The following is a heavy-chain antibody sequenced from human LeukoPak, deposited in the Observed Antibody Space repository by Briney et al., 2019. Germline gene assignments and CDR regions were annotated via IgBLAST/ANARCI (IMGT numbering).Heavy chain of an antibody. J-gene: IGHJ4*02. CDR1: GFTFSSYG. D-gene: IGHD6-13*01. CDR2: ISYDGSNK. V-gene: IGHV3-30*18. Sequence: GRSLRLSCAASGFTFSSYGMHWVRQAPGKGLEWVAVISYDGSNKYYADSVKGRFTISRDNSKNTLYLQMSSLRAEDTAVYYCAKRIKAAADLIDYWGQGTLVTVSS. CDR3: AKRIKAAADLIDY.